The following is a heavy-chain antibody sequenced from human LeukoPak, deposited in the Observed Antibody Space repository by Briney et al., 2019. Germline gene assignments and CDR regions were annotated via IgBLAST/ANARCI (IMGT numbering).Heavy chain of an antibody. CDR2: ISGYNANT. CDR1: GYTFTNYG. Sequence: GASVKVSCKASGYTFTNYGISWVRRAPGQGLEWMGWISGYNANTNYVQKFQGRVTMTTDTSTHTAYMELGSLRSDDTAVYYCARGSHRLYDYVWGTYESKDYWGQGTLVTVSS. CDR3: ARGSHRLYDYVWGTYESKDY. J-gene: IGHJ4*02. V-gene: IGHV1-18*01. D-gene: IGHD3-16*01.